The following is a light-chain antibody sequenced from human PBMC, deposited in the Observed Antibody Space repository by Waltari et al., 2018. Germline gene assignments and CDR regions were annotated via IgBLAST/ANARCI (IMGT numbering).Light chain of an antibody. CDR3: LQDHTYPLT. V-gene: IGKV1-6*01. CDR1: QGINTD. CDR2: GAS. J-gene: IGKJ1*01. Sequence: AIQMTQSPSSLSASVGDRVTISCRASQGINTDLGWYQQKPGRAHKLLISGASTVQSGVPSRFSGSGSGTVFTLTISSLQPDDFTTYFCLQDHTYPLTFGQGTKVDI.